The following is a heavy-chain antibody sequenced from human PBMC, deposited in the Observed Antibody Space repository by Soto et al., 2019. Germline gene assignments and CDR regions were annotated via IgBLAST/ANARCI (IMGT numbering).Heavy chain of an antibody. CDR1: GGSISSSSYY. V-gene: IGHV4-39*01. CDR2: IYYSGST. D-gene: IGHD6-13*01. CDR3: ASSSWSSD. J-gene: IGHJ4*02. Sequence: PSETLSLTCTVSGGSISSSSYYWGWIRQPPGKGLEWIGRIYYSGSTYYNPSLKSRVTISVDTSKNQFSLKLTSVTAADTAVYYCASSSWSSDWGQGALVTVSS.